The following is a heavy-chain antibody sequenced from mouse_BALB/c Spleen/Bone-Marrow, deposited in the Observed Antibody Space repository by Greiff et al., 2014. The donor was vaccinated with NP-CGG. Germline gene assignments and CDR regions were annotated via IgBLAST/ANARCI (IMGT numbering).Heavy chain of an antibody. J-gene: IGHJ2*01. CDR1: GHRFNSYW. D-gene: IGHD3-1*01. CDR3: ARLGIRSFDY. V-gene: IGHV1-9*01. Sequence: QVQLQQSGADLMKPGASVKISCKATGHRFNSYWIEWVKQRPGHGLEWIGEILPGSGSTNFNEKFKGKATFTAYTSSNTAYMQISSLTSEDSAVYYCARLGIRSFDYWGQGTTLTVSS. CDR2: ILPGSGST.